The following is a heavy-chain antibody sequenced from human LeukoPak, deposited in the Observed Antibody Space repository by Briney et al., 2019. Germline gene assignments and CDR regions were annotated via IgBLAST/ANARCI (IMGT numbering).Heavy chain of an antibody. CDR1: GASISSYY. Sequence: SETLSLTCTVSGASISSYYWSWIRQPAGKGLEWIGRIYTSGSTNYNPSLRSRVAMSVDTSKNQFSLKLSSVTAADTAVYYCARXXLTVHQSWFDPWGQGILVTVSS. CDR2: IYTSGST. J-gene: IGHJ5*02. D-gene: IGHD3-9*01. CDR3: ARXXLTVHQSWFDP. V-gene: IGHV4-4*07.